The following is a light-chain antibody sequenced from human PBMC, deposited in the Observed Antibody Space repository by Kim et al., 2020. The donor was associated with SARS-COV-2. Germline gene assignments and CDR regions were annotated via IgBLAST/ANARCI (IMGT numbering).Light chain of an antibody. V-gene: IGLV1-51*01. CDR1: SSNIGNNY. J-gene: IGLJ2*01. CDR3: ATWDSSLSAGV. Sequence: GQKVTISCSGSSSNIGNNYLSWYQQLPGTAPKLLIYNNNKRPSGIPDRFSGSKSGTSATLGITGLQTGDEADYYCATWDSSLSAGVFGGGTQLTVL. CDR2: NNN.